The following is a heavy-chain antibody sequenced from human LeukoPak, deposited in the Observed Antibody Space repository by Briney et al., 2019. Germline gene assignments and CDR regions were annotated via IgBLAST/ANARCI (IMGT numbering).Heavy chain of an antibody. CDR3: PKASEVHEYSNYGAFDY. CDR2: ISGSGGRT. D-gene: IGHD4-11*01. CDR1: GFTFSSYW. V-gene: IGHV3-23*01. J-gene: IGHJ4*02. Sequence: GGSLRLSCAASGFTFSSYWMSWVRQAPGKGLEWVSGISGSGGRTYYADSVRGRLTIARDSSKNTLDLQMNSLRAEDTAVYCRPKASEVHEYSNYGAFDYWGQGTLVTVSS.